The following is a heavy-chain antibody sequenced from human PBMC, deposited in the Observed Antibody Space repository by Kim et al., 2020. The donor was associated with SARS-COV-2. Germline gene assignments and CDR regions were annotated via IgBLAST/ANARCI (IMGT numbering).Heavy chain of an antibody. CDR1: GGSFSGYY. D-gene: IGHD6-6*01. CDR2: INHSGST. J-gene: IGHJ6*02. V-gene: IGHV4-34*01. Sequence: SETLSLTCAVYGGSFSGYYWSWIRQPPGKGLEWIGEINHSGSTNYNPSLKSRVTISVDTSKNQFSLKLNSVTAADTAVYFCARGQVRSARPTTSIYYYYGMDVWGQGTTVTVSS. CDR3: ARGQVRSARPTTSIYYYYGMDV.